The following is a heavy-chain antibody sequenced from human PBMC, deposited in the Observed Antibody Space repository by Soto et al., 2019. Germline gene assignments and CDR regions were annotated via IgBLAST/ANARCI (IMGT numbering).Heavy chain of an antibody. D-gene: IGHD6-13*01. CDR3: ARIESIARNWFDP. Sequence: GESLKISCKGSGFSFTNYWSSWVRQMPGKGLEWMGNIDPVDSYANYSPAFQGHVTFSVDTSISTAYLPWSSLKASDTAMYFCARIESIARNWFDPWGQGTQGTVS. CDR1: GFSFTNYW. V-gene: IGHV5-10-1*01. J-gene: IGHJ5*02. CDR2: IDPVDSYA.